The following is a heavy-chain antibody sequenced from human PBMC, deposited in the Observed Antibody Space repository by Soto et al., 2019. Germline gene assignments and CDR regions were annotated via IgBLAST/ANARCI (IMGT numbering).Heavy chain of an antibody. V-gene: IGHV1-3*01. D-gene: IGHD3-22*01. J-gene: IGHJ3*02. CDR1: GYTFTSYA. CDR3: AREYYDSSGYYFAFDI. CDR2: INAGNGNT. Sequence: ASVKVSCKASGYTFTSYAMHWLRQAPGQRLEWMGWINAGNGNTKYSQKFQGRVTITRDTSASTAYMELSSLRSEDTAVYYCAREYYDSSGYYFAFDIWGQGTMVTVSS.